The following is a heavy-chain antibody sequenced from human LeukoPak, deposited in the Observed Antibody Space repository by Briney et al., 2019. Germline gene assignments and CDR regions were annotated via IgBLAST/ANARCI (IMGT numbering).Heavy chain of an antibody. CDR3: ARSPHSSGWYFSDY. V-gene: IGHV1-18*01. CDR1: GYTFTNYG. D-gene: IGHD6-19*01. J-gene: IGHJ4*02. Sequence: GASVKVSCKASGYTFTNYGISWVRQAPGQGLEWMGWISAYNGNTNYAQKFQGRVTMTRDTSTSTVYMELSSLRSEDTAVYYCARSPHSSGWYFSDYWGQGTLVTVSS. CDR2: ISAYNGNT.